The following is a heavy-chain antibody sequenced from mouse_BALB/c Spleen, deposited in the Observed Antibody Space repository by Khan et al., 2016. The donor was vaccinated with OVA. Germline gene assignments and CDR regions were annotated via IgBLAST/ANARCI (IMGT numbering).Heavy chain of an antibody. V-gene: IGHV2-9*02. Sequence: QVQLKESGPGRGGGEKRLSRKGTVGGVSLTSACVHWVRQPPGKGLEWLGVIWAGGSTNYNSALMSRLSISKDNSKSQVFLKMNSLQTDDTAMYYCARLEDIWGQGTTLTVSS. CDR3: ARLEDI. J-gene: IGHJ2*01. CDR2: IWAGGST. D-gene: IGHD1-3*01. CDR1: GVSLTSAC.